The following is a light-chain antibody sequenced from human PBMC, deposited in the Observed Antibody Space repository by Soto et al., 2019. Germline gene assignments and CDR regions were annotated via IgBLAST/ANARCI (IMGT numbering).Light chain of an antibody. CDR1: YSNIENNY. CDR3: GTWDSSLSAGV. Sequence: QSVLTQPPSVSAAPGQKVTSSCSGSYSNIENNYVSWYQQFPGTAPKLLIYDNSKRPSGIPDRFSGSKSGTSATLGITGLQTGDEADYYCGTWDSSLSAGVFGGGTKLTVL. J-gene: IGLJ3*02. CDR2: DNS. V-gene: IGLV1-51*01.